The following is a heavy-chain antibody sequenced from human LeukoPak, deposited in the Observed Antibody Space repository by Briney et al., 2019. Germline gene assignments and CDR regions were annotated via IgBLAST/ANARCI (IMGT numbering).Heavy chain of an antibody. CDR2: ISYDGSNK. V-gene: IGHV3-30*18. D-gene: IGHD5-24*01. CDR1: GFTFSSYG. J-gene: IGHJ4*02. Sequence: GGSLRLSCAASGFTFSSYGMHWVRQAPGKGLEWVAVISYDGSNKYYADSVKGRFTISRDNSKNTLYLQMNSLRAEDTAVYYCAKWGATIPFDYWGQGTLVTVSS. CDR3: AKWGATIPFDY.